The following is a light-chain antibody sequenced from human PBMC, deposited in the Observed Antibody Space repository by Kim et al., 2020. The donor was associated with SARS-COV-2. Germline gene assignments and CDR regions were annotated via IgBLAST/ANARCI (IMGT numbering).Light chain of an antibody. CDR2: QDS. CDR1: NLGDKY. Sequence: SYELTQPPSVSVSPGQTASITCSGDNLGDKYACWYQQKPGQSPVLVIYQDSKRPSGIPERFSGSNSGNTATLTISETQAMDEADYYCQAWDSSTAVFGGGTQLTFL. J-gene: IGLJ3*02. CDR3: QAWDSSTAV. V-gene: IGLV3-1*01.